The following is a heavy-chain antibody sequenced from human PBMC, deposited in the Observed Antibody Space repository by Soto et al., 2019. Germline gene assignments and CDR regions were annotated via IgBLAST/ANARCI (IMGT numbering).Heavy chain of an antibody. CDR3: ERGRRGQLVVFY. V-gene: IGHV1-2*02. J-gene: IGHJ4*02. CDR2: IGPESGAT. Sequence: ASVKVSCKTSRDPFTCHYIHWGRQAPEPGQEWVGEIGPESGATRYAQKFQGRVTMTRDMSTTTVNMELNKLSPDDTAVYYYERGRRGQLVVFYWGQGAPVTVSS. D-gene: IGHD1-1*01. CDR1: RDPFTCHY.